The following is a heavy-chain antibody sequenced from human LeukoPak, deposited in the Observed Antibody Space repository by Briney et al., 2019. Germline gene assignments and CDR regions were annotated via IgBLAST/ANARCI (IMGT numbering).Heavy chain of an antibody. D-gene: IGHD2-21*01. CDR3: ATDKAFHAFDI. CDR1: GFTFSSYE. V-gene: IGHV3-48*03. CDR2: ISSSGSTI. J-gene: IGHJ3*02. Sequence: HPGGSLRLSCAASGFTFSSYEMNWVRQAPGKGLEWVSYISSSGSTIYYADSVKGRFTISRDNAKNSLYLQMISLRAEDTAVYYCATDKAFHAFDIWGQGTMVTVSS.